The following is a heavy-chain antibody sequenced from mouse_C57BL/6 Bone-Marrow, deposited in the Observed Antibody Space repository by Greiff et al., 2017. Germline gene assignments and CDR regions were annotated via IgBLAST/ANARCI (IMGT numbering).Heavy chain of an antibody. CDR1: GYTFTDHT. Sequence: VQVVESDAELVKPGASVKISCKVSGYTFTDHTIHWMKQRPEQGLEWIGYIYPRDGSTKYNEKFKGKATLTADKSSSTAYMQLNSLTSEDSAVYFCARLNYGSSYAMDYWGQGTSVTVSS. CDR2: IYPRDGST. J-gene: IGHJ4*01. V-gene: IGHV1-78*01. CDR3: ARLNYGSSYAMDY. D-gene: IGHD1-1*01.